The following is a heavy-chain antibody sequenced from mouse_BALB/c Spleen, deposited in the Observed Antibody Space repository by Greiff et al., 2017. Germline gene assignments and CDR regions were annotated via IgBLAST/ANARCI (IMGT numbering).Heavy chain of an antibody. Sequence: EVQLQQSGAELVRSGASVKLSCTASGFNIKDYYMHWVKQRPEQGLEWIGWIDPENGDTEYAPKFQGKATMTADTSSNTAYLQLSSLTSEDTAVYYCPIYYDYDDAMDYWGQGTSVTVSS. D-gene: IGHD2-4*01. CDR2: IDPENGDT. CDR1: GFNIKDYY. CDR3: PIYYDYDDAMDY. V-gene: IGHV14-4*02. J-gene: IGHJ4*01.